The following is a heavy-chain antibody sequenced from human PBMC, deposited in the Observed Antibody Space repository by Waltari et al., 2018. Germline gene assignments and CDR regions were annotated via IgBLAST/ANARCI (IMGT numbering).Heavy chain of an antibody. CDR2: MNQDGSAK. CDR3: ARVAWGLGQDN. V-gene: IGHV3-7*03. J-gene: IGHJ4*02. Sequence: EVQLVESGGGLVQPGGSLRLSCVASGFTFSDFWMTWGRQAPEKGLECVATMNQDGSAKLYVESVRGRFTVSRDNAKKSLFLQMNSLRAEDTAVYYCARVAWGLGQDNWGQGTLVTVSS. CDR1: GFTFSDFW. D-gene: IGHD3-16*01.